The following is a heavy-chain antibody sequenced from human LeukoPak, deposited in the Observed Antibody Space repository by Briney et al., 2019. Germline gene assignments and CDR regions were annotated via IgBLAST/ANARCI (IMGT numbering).Heavy chain of an antibody. D-gene: IGHD3-10*01. J-gene: IGHJ6*02. CDR1: GFTFSSYA. CDR2: ISYDGSNK. V-gene: IGHV3-30-3*01. CDR3: ARDVLLWFGEYNYYYGMDV. Sequence: PGGSLRLSCAASGFTFSSYAMHWVRQAPGKGLEWVAVISYDGSNKYYADSVKGRFTISRDNSKNTLYLQMNSLRAEDTAVYYCARDVLLWFGEYNYYYGMDVWGQGTTVTVSS.